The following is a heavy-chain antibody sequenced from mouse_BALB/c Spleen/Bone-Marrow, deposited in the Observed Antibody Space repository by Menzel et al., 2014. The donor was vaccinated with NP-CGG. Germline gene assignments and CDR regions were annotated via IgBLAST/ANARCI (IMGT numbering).Heavy chain of an antibody. J-gene: IGHJ4*01. CDR1: GYSFTGYF. D-gene: IGHD2-10*02. Sequence: VQLQQSGPELVKPGASVKISCKASGYSFTGYFMNWVKQSHGKSLEWIGRINPYNGDTFYNQKLKGKATLTVDKSSSTAHMELLSLTSEDSAVYYCGKGYGSYDYAMDYWGQGTSVTVSS. CDR3: GKGYGSYDYAMDY. V-gene: IGHV1-37*01. CDR2: INPYNGDT.